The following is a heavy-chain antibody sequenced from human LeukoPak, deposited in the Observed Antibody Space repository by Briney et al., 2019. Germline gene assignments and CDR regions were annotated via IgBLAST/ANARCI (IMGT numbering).Heavy chain of an antibody. D-gene: IGHD3-10*01. CDR2: ISGSGGST. J-gene: IGHJ4*02. CDR3: ANVFFGSGSYYAHY. Sequence: PGGSLRLSCAASGFTFSSYAMSWVRQAPGKGLEWVSAISGSGGSTYYADSVKGRFTISRDNSKNTLYLQMNSLRAGDTAVYYCANVFFGSGSYYAHYWGQGTLVTVSS. CDR1: GFTFSSYA. V-gene: IGHV3-23*01.